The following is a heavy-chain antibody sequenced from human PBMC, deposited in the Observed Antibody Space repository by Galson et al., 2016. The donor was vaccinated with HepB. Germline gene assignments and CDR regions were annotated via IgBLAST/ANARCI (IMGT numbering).Heavy chain of an antibody. CDR2: IYYSGTT. CDR3: ARHLGVFYYGMDV. CDR1: FS. Sequence: FSWGWVRQPPGKGLQWIGTIYYSGTTNYNPSLKSRVTISVDTFKNQFSLKLASVTAADTAVYYCARHLGVFYYGMDVWGQGTAVTVSS. J-gene: IGHJ6*02. V-gene: IGHV4-39*01.